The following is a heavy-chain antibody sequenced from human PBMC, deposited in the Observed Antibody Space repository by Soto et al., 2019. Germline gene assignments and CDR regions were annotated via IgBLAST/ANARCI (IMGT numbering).Heavy chain of an antibody. CDR3: ARHVRLHVPYYFDY. Sequence: SETLSLTCTVSGGSISSSSYYWGWIRQPPGKGLEWIGSIYYSGSTYYNPSLKSRVTISVDTSKNQFSLKLSSVTAADTAVYYCARHVRLHVPYYFDYWGQGTLVTVSS. D-gene: IGHD6-25*01. V-gene: IGHV4-39*01. J-gene: IGHJ4*02. CDR2: IYYSGST. CDR1: GGSISSSSYY.